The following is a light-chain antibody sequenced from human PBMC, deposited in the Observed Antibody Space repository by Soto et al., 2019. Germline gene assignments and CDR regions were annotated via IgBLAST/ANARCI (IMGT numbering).Light chain of an antibody. CDR2: AAS. CDR1: QSISSY. V-gene: IGKV1-39*01. J-gene: IGKJ3*01. CDR3: QQSYRTPL. Sequence: DTKMTESASSLFSCVGDRVSICWRASQSISSYLNWYQQKPGKAPKLLIYAASNLQSGVPSRFSGSGSGTDFTLSISSLQPEDFATYYCQQSYRTPLFGPGTKVDI.